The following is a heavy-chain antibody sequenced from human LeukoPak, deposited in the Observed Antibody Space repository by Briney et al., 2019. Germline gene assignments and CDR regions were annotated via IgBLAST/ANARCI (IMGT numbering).Heavy chain of an antibody. J-gene: IGHJ4*02. D-gene: IGHD4-23*01. CDR3: ARVGVDYSGNVLKYFFDY. V-gene: IGHV4-59*01. Sequence: SETLSLTCTVSGGSISSYQWSWIRQPPGKGLEGIGNIYDSGSTNYNPSLKSRVVISVDTSKNQFSLNLTPVTAADTAVYYCARVGVDYSGNVLKYFFDYWGQGTLVTVSS. CDR1: GGSISSYQ. CDR2: IYDSGST.